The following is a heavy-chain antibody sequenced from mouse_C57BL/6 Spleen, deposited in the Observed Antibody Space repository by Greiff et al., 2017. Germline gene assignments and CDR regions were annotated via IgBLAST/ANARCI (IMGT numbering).Heavy chain of an antibody. CDR2: IYPRDGST. V-gene: IGHV1-78*01. CDR3: ASSYYYGSSTAWFAY. Sequence: VQLQQSDAELVKPGASVKISCKVSGYTFTDHTIHWMKQRPEQGLEWIGYIYPRDGSTKYNEKFKGKATLTADKSSSTAYMQLNSLTSEDSAVYFCASSYYYGSSTAWFAYWGQGTLVTVSA. D-gene: IGHD1-1*01. J-gene: IGHJ3*01. CDR1: GYTFTDHT.